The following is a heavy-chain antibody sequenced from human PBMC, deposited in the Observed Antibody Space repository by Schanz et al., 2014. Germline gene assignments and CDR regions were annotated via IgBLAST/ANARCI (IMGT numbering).Heavy chain of an antibody. CDR1: GFIFSSYA. Sequence: VQLVESGGGVVQPGRSLRLSCAASGFIFSSYAMSWVRQAPGKGLEWVSSISSSSSYIYYADSVKGRFTISRDNSKNTLYLQMNSLRAEDTAVYYCAKDLLYGAPMPLNHLDYWGQGTLVTVSS. J-gene: IGHJ4*02. V-gene: IGHV3-21*04. D-gene: IGHD2-2*01. CDR2: ISSSSSYI. CDR3: AKDLLYGAPMPLNHLDY.